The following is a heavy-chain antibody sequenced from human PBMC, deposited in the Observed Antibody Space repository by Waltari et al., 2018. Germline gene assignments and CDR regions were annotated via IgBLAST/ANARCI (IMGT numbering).Heavy chain of an antibody. CDR1: GFTFSSYS. CDR3: ARTYSSSWYIPYYYYYMDV. J-gene: IGHJ6*03. Sequence: EVQLVESGGGLVKPGGSLRLSCAASGFTFSSYSMNWVRQAPGKGLEWVSSISSSSSYIYYADSVKGRFTISRDNAKNSLYLRMNSLRAEDTAVYYCARTYSSSWYIPYYYYYMDVWGKGTTVTVSS. V-gene: IGHV3-21*01. CDR2: ISSSSSYI. D-gene: IGHD6-13*01.